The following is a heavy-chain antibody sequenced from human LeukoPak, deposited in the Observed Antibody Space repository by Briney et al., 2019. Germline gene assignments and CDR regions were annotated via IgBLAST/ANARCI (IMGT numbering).Heavy chain of an antibody. CDR1: GYTFTSYG. V-gene: IGHV1-18*01. D-gene: IGHD2-15*01. Sequence: ASVKVSCKASGYTFTSYGISWVRQAPGQGLEWMGWISAYNGNTNYAQKLQSRVTMTTDTSTSTAYMELRSLRSDDTAVYYCARDEWGSEGDYFDYWGQGTLVTVSS. J-gene: IGHJ4*02. CDR3: ARDEWGSEGDYFDY. CDR2: ISAYNGNT.